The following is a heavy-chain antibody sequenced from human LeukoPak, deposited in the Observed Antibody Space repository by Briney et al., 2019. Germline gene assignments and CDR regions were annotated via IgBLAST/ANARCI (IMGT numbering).Heavy chain of an antibody. Sequence: SETLSLTCTVSGGSISSYYWSWIRQPPREGLEWIGYIYYRGTTKYNPSLKSRVTISVDTSKNQLSLKLNSVTAADTAVYYCARDTPPNALDYWGQGTLVTASS. V-gene: IGHV4-59*01. CDR2: IYYRGTT. CDR1: GGSISSYY. J-gene: IGHJ4*02. D-gene: IGHD2-2*01. CDR3: ARDTPPNALDY.